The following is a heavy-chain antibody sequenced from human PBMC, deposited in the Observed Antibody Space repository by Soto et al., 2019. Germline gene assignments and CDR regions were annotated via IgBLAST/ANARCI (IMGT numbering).Heavy chain of an antibody. CDR2: ISYDGSNK. CDR3: AKDRGYYDSSGYQYNSPLDY. J-gene: IGHJ4*02. CDR1: GFTFSSYG. D-gene: IGHD3-22*01. Sequence: SCAASGFTFSSYGMHWVRQAPGKGLGWVAVISYDGSNKYYADSVKGRFTISRGNSKNTLYLQMNSLRAEDTAVYYCAKDRGYYDSSGYQYNSPLDYWGQGTLVTVSS. V-gene: IGHV3-30*18.